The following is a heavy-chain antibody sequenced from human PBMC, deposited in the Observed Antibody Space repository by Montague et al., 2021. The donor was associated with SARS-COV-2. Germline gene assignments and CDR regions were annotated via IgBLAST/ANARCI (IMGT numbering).Heavy chain of an antibody. CDR2: VYYTGNT. CDR3: ARLRQGEDHFDY. J-gene: IGHJ4*02. V-gene: IGHV4-39*01. Sequence: SETLSLTCNVTGATTNTGTHYWGWIRQPPGKVLEWIGSVYYTGNTYYNPSLKSRVTVSVDTSNNYFSLILTSVTAADTAMYYCARLRQGEDHFDYWGRGTLVTVSS. D-gene: IGHD3-16*01. CDR1: GATTNTGTHY.